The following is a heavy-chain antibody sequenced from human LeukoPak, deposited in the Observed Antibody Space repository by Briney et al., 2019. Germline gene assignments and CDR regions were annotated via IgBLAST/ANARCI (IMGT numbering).Heavy chain of an antibody. Sequence: SETLSLTCTVSGGSISSSSYYWGWIRQPPGKGLEWIGSIYYSGSTYYNPSLKSRVTISIDTSKNQFSLKLSSVTAADTAVYYCATSGPYGSGGLNWFDPWGQGTLVTVSS. CDR2: IYYSGST. V-gene: IGHV4-39*01. CDR1: GGSISSSSYY. D-gene: IGHD3-10*01. J-gene: IGHJ5*02. CDR3: ATSGPYGSGGLNWFDP.